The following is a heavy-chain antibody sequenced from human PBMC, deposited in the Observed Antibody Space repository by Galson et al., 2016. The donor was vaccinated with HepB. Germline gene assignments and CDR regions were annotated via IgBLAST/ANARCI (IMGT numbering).Heavy chain of an antibody. CDR2: IRGSEAMT. V-gene: IGHV3-23*01. CDR3: AKSIRPDWNELDY. D-gene: IGHD1-1*01. Sequence: SLRLSCAASGFTLSSYVMTWVRQAPGKGLEWVSVIRGSEAMTFYADSVKGRFTISRDASKNTLYLQMNSLRVEDTAMYYCAKSIRPDWNELDYWGQGALVTGSS. J-gene: IGHJ4*02. CDR1: GFTLSSYV.